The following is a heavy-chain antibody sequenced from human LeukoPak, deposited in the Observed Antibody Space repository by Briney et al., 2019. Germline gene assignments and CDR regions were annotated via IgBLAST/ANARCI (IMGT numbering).Heavy chain of an antibody. CDR1: GYSFTSYG. Sequence: ASVKVSCKASGYSFTSYGISWVRQAPGQGLEWMGWISAYNGNTNYAQKLQGRVTMTTDTSTSTAYMGLRSLRSDDTAVYYCASRTGNCSSTSCQIFDYWGQGTLVTVSS. D-gene: IGHD2-2*01. CDR2: ISAYNGNT. J-gene: IGHJ4*02. V-gene: IGHV1-18*01. CDR3: ASRTGNCSSTSCQIFDY.